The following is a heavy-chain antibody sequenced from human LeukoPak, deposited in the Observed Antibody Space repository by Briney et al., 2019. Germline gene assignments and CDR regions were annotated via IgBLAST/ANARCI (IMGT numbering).Heavy chain of an antibody. J-gene: IGHJ5*02. Sequence: SETLSLTCAVYGGSFSGYYWSWIRQSPGKGLEWIGEINHSGSTNYNPSLKSRVTISVDTSKNQFSLKLSSVTAADTAVYYCAREDGYSSGWYSVGWFDPWGQGTLVTVSS. CDR3: AREDGYSSGWYSVGWFDP. CDR1: GGSFSGYY. CDR2: INHSGST. V-gene: IGHV4-34*01. D-gene: IGHD6-19*01.